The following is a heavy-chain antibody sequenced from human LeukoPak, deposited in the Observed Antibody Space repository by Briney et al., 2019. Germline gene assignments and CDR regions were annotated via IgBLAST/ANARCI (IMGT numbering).Heavy chain of an antibody. V-gene: IGHV4-4*07. J-gene: IGHJ4*02. CDR2: IYTSGST. CDR3: ARDLGRPNIAKYFDY. CDR1: GHPLSSYY. D-gene: IGHD1/OR15-1a*01. Sequence: WETLSLPCTVSGHPLSSYYWSWIRQPGGKGLEWIGRIYTSGSTNYNPSLKSRVPMSVDTSKNQSSLKLSAVTAADTAVYYCARDLGRPNIAKYFDYWGQGTLVTVSS.